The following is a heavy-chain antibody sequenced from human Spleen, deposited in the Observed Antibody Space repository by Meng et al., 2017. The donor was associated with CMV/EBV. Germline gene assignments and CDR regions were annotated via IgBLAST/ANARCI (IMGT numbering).Heavy chain of an antibody. V-gene: IGHV3-73*01. CDR1: GFTFSGSA. D-gene: IGHD5-18*01. CDR2: IRAEANRYAT. Sequence: GESLKISCAASGFTFSGSAIHWVRQAPGKGLEWVGRIRAEANRYATAYAASLKGRCTISRDESKTTAYLRVNSLKPEDTAVYYCTRRVDTAIVPDHHGMDVWGPGTTVTVSS. J-gene: IGHJ6*02. CDR3: TRRVDTAIVPDHHGMDV.